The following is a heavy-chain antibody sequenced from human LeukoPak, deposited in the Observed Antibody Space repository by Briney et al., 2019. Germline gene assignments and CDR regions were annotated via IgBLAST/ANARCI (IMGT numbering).Heavy chain of an antibody. V-gene: IGHV1-46*01. CDR3: ARVAVIKGNYYDSEDAFDI. CDR2: INPSGGST. J-gene: IGHJ3*02. D-gene: IGHD3-22*01. Sequence: ASVKVSCKASGYTFTSYYMHWVRQAPGQGLEWMGIINPSGGSTSYAQKFQGRVTMTRDTSTSIVYMELSSLRSEDTAVYYCARVAVIKGNYYDSEDAFDIWGHGTMVTVSS. CDR1: GYTFTSYY.